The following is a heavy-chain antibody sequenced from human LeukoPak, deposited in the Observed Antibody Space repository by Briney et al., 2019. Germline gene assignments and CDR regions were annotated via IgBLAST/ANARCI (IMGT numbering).Heavy chain of an antibody. D-gene: IGHD3-16*01. CDR3: AKDRANWAIDD. V-gene: IGHV3-69-1*01. CDR1: GLTFTDHS. Sequence: GGSLRLSCVASGLTFTDHSMNWVRQAAGKGLEWISYIGGDGIAFYADSVKGRFTASKDDARKSMYLQMNSLRVEDTAVYYCAKDRANWAIDDWGQGTQVTVSS. J-gene: IGHJ4*02. CDR2: IGGDGIA.